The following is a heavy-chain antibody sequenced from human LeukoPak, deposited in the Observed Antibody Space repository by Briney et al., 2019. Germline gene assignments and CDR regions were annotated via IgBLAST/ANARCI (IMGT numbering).Heavy chain of an antibody. D-gene: IGHD3-22*01. CDR1: GLTFISFR. V-gene: IGHV3-30*18. CDR2: ISYDGSNK. CDR3: AKDWDPGYYDSSGSYPDY. J-gene: IGHJ4*02. Sequence: DPGGSLRLSCAASGLTFISFRMHWLPEAPDKALEWVALISYDGSNKYYADSVKGRFNISRDNSKNTLYLQMNSLRAEDAAVYYCAKDWDPGYYDSSGSYPDYWGQGTLGNVSS.